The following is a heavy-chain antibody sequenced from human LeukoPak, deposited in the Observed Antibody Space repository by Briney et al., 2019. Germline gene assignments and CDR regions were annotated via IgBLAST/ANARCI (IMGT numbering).Heavy chain of an antibody. CDR3: ARLHYYGSGSYYMPLPNWFDP. Sequence: SETLSLTCTVSGGSISSGDYYWSWIRQPPGKGLEWIGYIFYSGSTYYNPSLKSRVTIPVDTSKNQFSLKLSSVTAADTAVYYCARLHYYGSGSYYMPLPNWFDPWGQGTLVTVSS. D-gene: IGHD3-10*01. J-gene: IGHJ5*02. CDR2: IFYSGST. V-gene: IGHV4-30-4*01. CDR1: GGSISSGDYY.